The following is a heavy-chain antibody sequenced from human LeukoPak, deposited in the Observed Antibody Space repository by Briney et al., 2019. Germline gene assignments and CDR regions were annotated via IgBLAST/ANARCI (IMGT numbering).Heavy chain of an antibody. Sequence: GGSLRLSCAASGFTFDDYAMHWVRQAPGKGLEWVSGISWNSGSIGYADSVKGRFTISRHNAKNSLYLQMNSLRAEDTALYYCAKASMFDIVVVPAAFDAFDIWGQGTMVTVSS. CDR1: GFTFDDYA. J-gene: IGHJ3*02. D-gene: IGHD2-2*01. V-gene: IGHV3-9*01. CDR2: ISWNSGSI. CDR3: AKASMFDIVVVPAAFDAFDI.